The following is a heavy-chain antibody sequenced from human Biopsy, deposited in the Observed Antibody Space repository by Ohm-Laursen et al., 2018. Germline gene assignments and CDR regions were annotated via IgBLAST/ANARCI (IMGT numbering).Heavy chain of an antibody. CDR1: GGSISGHF. CDR3: ARDEGLLRAFDI. V-gene: IGHV4-4*07. CDR2: IYSNGNT. D-gene: IGHD1-26*01. Sequence: SEILSLTCTVSGGSISGHFWSWVRQPAGKGLEWIGRIYSNGNTNYNPSLKSRVSMSVDTSKNHFSLSLTSVTAADTAVYYCARDEGLLRAFDIWGQGTLGTVSS. J-gene: IGHJ3*02.